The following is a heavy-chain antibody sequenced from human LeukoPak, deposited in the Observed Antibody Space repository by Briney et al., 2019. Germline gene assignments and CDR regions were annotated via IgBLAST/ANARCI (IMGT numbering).Heavy chain of an antibody. Sequence: PSETLSLTCSVSGGFISNYYWSWIRGPAGEGLEWIVRMSTSGKTNYNPSLKSRVTISVDTSNNQFFLNLSSVTAADTAVYYCARDSRYYDYWSGYLDYWGQGTLVTVSS. V-gene: IGHV4-4*07. D-gene: IGHD3-3*01. CDR1: GGFISNYY. CDR3: ARDSRYYDYWSGYLDY. J-gene: IGHJ4*02. CDR2: MSTSGKT.